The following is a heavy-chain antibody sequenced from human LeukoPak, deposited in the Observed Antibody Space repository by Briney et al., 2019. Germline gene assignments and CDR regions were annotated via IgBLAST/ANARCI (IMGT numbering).Heavy chain of an antibody. CDR2: ISYDGAYK. CDR1: GFSFSTYA. CDR3: AKDRGTITMIVVVTHFDY. D-gene: IGHD3-22*01. V-gene: IGHV3-30-3*01. Sequence: GRSLRLSCAASGFSFSTYAMHWVRQAPGMGLEWVAAISYDGAYKYYADSVKGRFTISRDTSRSTLYLQMNSLRAEDTAVYYCAKDRGTITMIVVVTHFDYWGQGTLVTVSS. J-gene: IGHJ4*02.